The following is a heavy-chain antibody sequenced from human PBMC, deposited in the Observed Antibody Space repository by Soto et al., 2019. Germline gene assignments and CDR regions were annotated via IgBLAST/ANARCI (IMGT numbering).Heavy chain of an antibody. V-gene: IGHV1-18*01. CDR3: ARGTTVETGSY. CDR2: ISAYNVNT. Sequence: QVQLVQSGAEVKKPGASVKVSCTASGYTITSYGISWVRQAPGQGLEWMGWISAYNVNTNYAQKLQGRATMTTDTSRSRAYTELRSLRSDDTAVYYCARGTTVETGSYWGQGTLVTVSS. J-gene: IGHJ4*02. CDR1: GYTITSYG. D-gene: IGHD4-17*01.